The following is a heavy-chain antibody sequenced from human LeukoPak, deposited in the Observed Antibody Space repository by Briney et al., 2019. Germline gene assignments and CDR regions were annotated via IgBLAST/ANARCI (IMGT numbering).Heavy chain of an antibody. Sequence: ASVKVSCKASGYTFTSYYMHWVRQAPGQGLEWMGWINPNSGGTNYAQKFQGRVTMTRDTSISTAYMELSRLRSDDTAVYYCATLGFAYPRIAAAGTVDYWGQGTLVTVSS. CDR3: ATLGFAYPRIAAAGTVDY. CDR1: GYTFTSYY. D-gene: IGHD6-13*01. CDR2: INPNSGGT. V-gene: IGHV1-2*02. J-gene: IGHJ4*02.